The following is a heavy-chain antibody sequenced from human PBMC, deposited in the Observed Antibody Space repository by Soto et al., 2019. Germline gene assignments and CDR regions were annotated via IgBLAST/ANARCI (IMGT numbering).Heavy chain of an antibody. D-gene: IGHD6-19*01. V-gene: IGHV4-59*08. Sequence: SETLSLTCTVSGGSISSYYWSWIRQPPGKGLEWIGYIYYSGSTNYNPSLKSRFTISVDTSKNQFSLKLSSVTAADTAVYYCARYRVAVAGLRYYYYYMDVWGKGTTVTVSS. CDR2: IYYSGST. CDR3: ARYRVAVAGLRYYYYYMDV. CDR1: GGSISSYY. J-gene: IGHJ6*03.